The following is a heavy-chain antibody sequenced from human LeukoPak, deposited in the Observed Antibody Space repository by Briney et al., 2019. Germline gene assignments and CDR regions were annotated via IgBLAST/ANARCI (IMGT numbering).Heavy chain of an antibody. Sequence: ASVKVSCKASGYNFIATALHWVRQAPGQRLEWMGWINANGNTKYSEKFQGRVTITRDTSASAAYMEVSSLRSEDTAVYYCARVYSVYGTIDFWGQGTLVTVSS. J-gene: IGHJ4*02. V-gene: IGHV1-3*01. CDR2: INANGNT. CDR1: GYNFIATA. D-gene: IGHD5/OR15-5a*01. CDR3: ARVYSVYGTIDF.